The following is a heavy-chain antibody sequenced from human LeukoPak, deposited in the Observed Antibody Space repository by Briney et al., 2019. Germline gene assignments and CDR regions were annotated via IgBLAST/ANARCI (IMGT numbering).Heavy chain of an antibody. CDR3: ARDPFSSSWQDY. V-gene: IGHV3-30*02. CDR1: GFTFSSYG. D-gene: IGHD6-13*01. CDR2: IRYDGSNK. J-gene: IGHJ4*02. Sequence: PGGSLRLSCAASGFTFSSYGMHWVRQAPGKGLEWVAFIRYDGSNKYYADPVKGRFTISRDNSKNTLYLQMNSLRAEDTAMYYCARDPFSSSWQDYWGQGTLVTVSS.